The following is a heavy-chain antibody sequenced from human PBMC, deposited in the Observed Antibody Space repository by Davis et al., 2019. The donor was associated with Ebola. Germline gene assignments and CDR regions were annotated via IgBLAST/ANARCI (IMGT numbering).Heavy chain of an antibody. V-gene: IGHV4-4*02. J-gene: IGHJ5*02. CDR1: GGSISSSNW. CDR2: IYHSGST. CDR3: ARGEPRYYYDSSGYYSASPGWFDP. D-gene: IGHD3-22*01. Sequence: MPGGSLRLSCAVSGGSISSSNWWSWVRQPPGKGLEWIGEIYHSGSTNYNPSLKSRVTISVDTSTNQFSLKLSSVTAADTAVYYCARGEPRYYYDSSGYYSASPGWFDPWGQGTLVTVSS.